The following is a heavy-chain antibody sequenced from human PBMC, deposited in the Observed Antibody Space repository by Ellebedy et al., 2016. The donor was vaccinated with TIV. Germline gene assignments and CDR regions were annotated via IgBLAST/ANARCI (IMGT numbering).Heavy chain of an antibody. J-gene: IGHJ5*02. V-gene: IGHV1-18*04. CDR3: ARDRYIKRIARFDP. CDR2: ISGYNGNT. Sequence: AASVKVSCKASGYTFTSYGISWARQAPGQGLEWMGWISGYNGNTNYAQKLQGRVTMTTDTSTSTAYMELRSLRSDDTAVYYCARDRYIKRIARFDPWGQGTLVTVSS. D-gene: IGHD2-2*02. CDR1: GYTFTSYG.